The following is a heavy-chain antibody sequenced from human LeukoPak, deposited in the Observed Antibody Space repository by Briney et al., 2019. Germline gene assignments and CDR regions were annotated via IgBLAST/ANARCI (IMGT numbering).Heavy chain of an antibody. V-gene: IGHV4-31*03. CDR1: GDSISSGGYY. CDR2: IYYSGST. Sequence: PSETLSLTCTVSGDSISSGGYYWSWIRQHPGKGLEWIGYIYYSGSTYYNPSLKSRVTISVDTSKNQFSLKLSSVTAADTAVYYCAKAGRAPTDFWTEYYTYFYALDVWGQGTTVIVSS. CDR3: AKAGRAPTDFWTEYYTYFYALDV. J-gene: IGHJ6*02. D-gene: IGHD3/OR15-3a*01.